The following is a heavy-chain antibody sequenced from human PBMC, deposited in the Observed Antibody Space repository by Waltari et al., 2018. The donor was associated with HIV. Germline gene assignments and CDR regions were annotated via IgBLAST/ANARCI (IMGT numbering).Heavy chain of an antibody. D-gene: IGHD3-22*01. V-gene: IGHV4-4*07. CDR1: GGSISSYY. CDR3: ARDRFPMTPDAFDI. J-gene: IGHJ3*02. Sequence: QVQLQASGPGLVKPSETLSLTCTVSGGSISSYYWSWIRQPAGKGLEWIGRIYTSGSTNYNPSLKSRVTMSVDTSKNQFSLKLSSVTAADTAVYYCARDRFPMTPDAFDIWGQGTMVTVSS. CDR2: IYTSGST.